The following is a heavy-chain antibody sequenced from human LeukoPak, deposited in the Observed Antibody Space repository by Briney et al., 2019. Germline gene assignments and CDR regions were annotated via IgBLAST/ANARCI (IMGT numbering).Heavy chain of an antibody. Sequence: GGSLRLSCAASGFILSDYNMNWVRQAPGKGLEWVSFIAISGTYITYADSVKGRFTISRDNAKNSLYLQMNSLRVEDTAVYYCTRDLSATARAYDYWGLGTLVTVSS. CDR1: GFILSDYN. D-gene: IGHD1-26*01. J-gene: IGHJ4*02. V-gene: IGHV3-21*01. CDR3: TRDLSATARAYDY. CDR2: IAISGTYI.